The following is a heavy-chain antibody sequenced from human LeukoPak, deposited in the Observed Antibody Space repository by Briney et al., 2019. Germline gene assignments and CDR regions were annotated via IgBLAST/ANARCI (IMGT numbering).Heavy chain of an antibody. D-gene: IGHD2-21*01. V-gene: IGHV4-59*12. J-gene: IGHJ6*03. CDR2: IYHSGST. CDR3: ARTGIPGYYYYMDV. Sequence: SETLSLTCTVSGGSISSYYWSWIRQPPGKGLEWIGYIYHSGSTYYNPSLKSRVTISVDRSKNQFSLKLSSVTAADTAVYYCARTGIPGYYYYMDVWGKGTTVTVSS. CDR1: GGSISSYY.